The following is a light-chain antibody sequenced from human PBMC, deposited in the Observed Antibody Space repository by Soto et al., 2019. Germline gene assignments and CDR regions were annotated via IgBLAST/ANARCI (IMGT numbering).Light chain of an antibody. J-gene: IGKJ1*01. CDR2: GAS. V-gene: IGKV3-20*01. CDR3: QQYASSPGT. CDR1: QSVTNSY. Sequence: EIVLTQSPGTLSLSPGERATLSCRASQSVTNSYLAWYQQKPGQAPRHLIYGASSRATGIPDGFSGSGSGTDFTLTISRLEPEDFAVYYCQQYASSPGTFGQGTKVEIK.